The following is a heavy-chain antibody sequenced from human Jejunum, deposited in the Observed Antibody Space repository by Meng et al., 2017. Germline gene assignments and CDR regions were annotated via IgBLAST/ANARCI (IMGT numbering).Heavy chain of an antibody. V-gene: IGHV3-66*02. CDR3: ARHGTLYDSSWNGAFDY. Sequence: GESLKISCAASGFTVSSNHMSWVRQAPGKGLEWVSVIYSAGTTHYADSVKGRFSISRDNSKNTLYLQMNSLRAEDTAVYYCARHGTLYDSSWNGAFDYWGQGILVTVSS. CDR1: GFTVSSNH. CDR2: IYSAGTT. D-gene: IGHD6-13*01. J-gene: IGHJ4*02.